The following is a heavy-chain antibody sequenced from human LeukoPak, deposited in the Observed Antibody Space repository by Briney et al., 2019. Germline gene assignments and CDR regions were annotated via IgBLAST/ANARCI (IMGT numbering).Heavy chain of an antibody. CDR2: INPNSGGT. CDR3: ARGGQYVLHYDSSGYPPRGH. V-gene: IGHV1-2*02. D-gene: IGHD3-22*01. CDR1: GYTFPNYG. J-gene: IGHJ4*02. Sequence: ASVKVSCKASGYTFPNYGISWVRQAPGQGLEWMGWINPNSGGTNYAQKFQGRVTMTRDTSISTAYMELSRLRSGDTAVYYCARGGQYVLHYDSSGYPPRGHWGQGPLVPVSS.